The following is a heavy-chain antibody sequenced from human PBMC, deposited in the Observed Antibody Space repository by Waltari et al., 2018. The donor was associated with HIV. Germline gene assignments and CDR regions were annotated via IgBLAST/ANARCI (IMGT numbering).Heavy chain of an antibody. Sequence: QVQLVQSGAEMKKPGSSVKVSCKASGGTFGNYGINWVRQATGEGLEWMGWIIPIFGTTNLAQKYQGRVTISADEFTSTVYMELSSLRSEDTAVYHCARTDTHFWGQGTLVTVSS. CDR3: ARTDTHF. CDR1: GGTFGNYG. J-gene: IGHJ4*02. CDR2: IIPIFGTT. V-gene: IGHV1-69*12.